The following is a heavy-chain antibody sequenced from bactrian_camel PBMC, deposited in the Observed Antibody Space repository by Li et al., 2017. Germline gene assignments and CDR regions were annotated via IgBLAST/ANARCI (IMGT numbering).Heavy chain of an antibody. J-gene: IGHJ4*01. Sequence: HVQLVESGGGSVQTGSSLTLSCIESGNTYSATYTGWFRQSPGKQREGVAILYFRGSSVHGDTTYYPDSVKGRFTISQDYAKTLISLQMDSLVPEDTAVYYCAAAPGTNYAQARALSPDTYIHWGQGTQVTVS. D-gene: IGHD1*01. CDR1: GNTYSATY. V-gene: IGHV3S54*01. CDR3: AAAPGTNYAQARALSPDTYIH. CDR2: LYFRGSSVHGDTT.